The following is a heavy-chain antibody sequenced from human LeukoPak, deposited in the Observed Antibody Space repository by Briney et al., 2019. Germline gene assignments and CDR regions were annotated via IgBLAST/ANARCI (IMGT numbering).Heavy chain of an antibody. CDR2: ISSNGGST. D-gene: IGHD6-13*01. Sequence: PGGSLRLSCAASGFTFSSYAMHWVRQAPGKGLEYVSAISSNGGSTYYANPVKGRFTISRDNSKNTLYLQMGSLRAEDMAVYYCARVGSTAAAGTDYWGQGTLVTVSS. J-gene: IGHJ4*02. CDR1: GFTFSSYA. V-gene: IGHV3-64*01. CDR3: ARVGSTAAAGTDY.